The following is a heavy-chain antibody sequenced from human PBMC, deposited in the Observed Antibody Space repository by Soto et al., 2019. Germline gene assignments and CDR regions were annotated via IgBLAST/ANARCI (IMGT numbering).Heavy chain of an antibody. D-gene: IGHD6-19*01. Sequence: GGSLRLSCAASGFTFSSYAMSWVRQAPGKGLEWVSAISGSGGSTYYADSVKGRFTISRDNSKNTLYLQMNSLRAEDTAVYYCAKDLRTADNSSGWYYFDYWGQGTLVTVSS. J-gene: IGHJ4*02. V-gene: IGHV3-23*01. CDR2: ISGSGGST. CDR3: AKDLRTADNSSGWYYFDY. CDR1: GFTFSSYA.